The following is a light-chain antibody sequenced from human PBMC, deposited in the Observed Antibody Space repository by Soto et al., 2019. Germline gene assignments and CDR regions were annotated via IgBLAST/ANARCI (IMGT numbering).Light chain of an antibody. CDR1: QSVSDN. CDR3: QQYKNWPPWT. V-gene: IGKV3-15*01. J-gene: IGKJ1*01. CDR2: GTS. Sequence: EIVMTQSPAALSLSPGERATLSCRASQSVSDNLAWYQQKPGQAPRLLIFGTSTRATGIPARFSASGSGTEFTLTISSLQSEDFAVYYCQQYKNWPPWTFGQGTKVEIK.